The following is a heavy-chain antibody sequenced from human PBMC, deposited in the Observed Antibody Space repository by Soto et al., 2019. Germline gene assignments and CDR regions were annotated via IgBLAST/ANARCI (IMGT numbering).Heavy chain of an antibody. CDR1: GYTFTSYD. D-gene: IGHD3-10*01. CDR3: ARGDGSGSYYENNWFDP. V-gene: IGHV1-8*01. J-gene: IGHJ5*02. CDR2: MNPNSGNT. Sequence: ASVKVSCKASGYTFTSYDINWVRQATGQGLEWMGWMNPNSGNTGYAQKFQGRVTMTRNTSISTAYMELSSLRSEDTAVYYCARGDGSGSYYENNWFDPWGRGTLVTVSS.